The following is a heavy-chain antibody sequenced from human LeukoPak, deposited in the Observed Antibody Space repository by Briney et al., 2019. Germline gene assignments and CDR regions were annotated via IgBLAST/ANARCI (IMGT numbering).Heavy chain of an antibody. CDR2: IYYSGST. Sequence: EPSETLSLTCTVSGGSISSSSYYWGWIRQPPGKGLEWIGSIYYSGSTYYNPSLKSRVTISVDTSKNQFSLKLSSVTAADTAVYYCARTPNYDILTGYLSGAFEIWGQRTMVTVSS. CDR3: ARTPNYDILTGYLSGAFEI. J-gene: IGHJ3*02. V-gene: IGHV4-39*07. CDR1: GGSISSSSYY. D-gene: IGHD3-9*01.